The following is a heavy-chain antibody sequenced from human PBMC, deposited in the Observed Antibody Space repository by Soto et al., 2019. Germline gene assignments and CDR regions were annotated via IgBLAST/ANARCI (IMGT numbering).Heavy chain of an antibody. Sequence: GGSLRLSCAASGFTVTGAWMIWVRQAPGKGLEWVARIASKPDGGTIEYVAPVRGRFTTSREESHNTLNLQMNSLKTEDTGVYFCAASLETPGAFDYWGQGVLVTVS. CDR3: AASLETPGAFDY. V-gene: IGHV3-15*07. CDR1: GFTVTGAW. J-gene: IGHJ4*02. D-gene: IGHD4-17*01. CDR2: IASKPDGGTI.